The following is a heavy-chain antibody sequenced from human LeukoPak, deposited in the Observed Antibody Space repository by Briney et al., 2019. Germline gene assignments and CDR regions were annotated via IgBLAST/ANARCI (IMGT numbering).Heavy chain of an antibody. CDR2: SDYSGST. D-gene: IGHD6-6*01. J-gene: IGHJ3*02. Sequence: PSETLSLTCTVSGASIRSRSYYWAWIRQFPGKGPEWIGSSDYSGSTNYNLSLKSRVTMSVDTSTNQFSLRLSSVTAADTAVYYCATTMTARPHDAFDIWGQGTMVAVS. CDR1: GASIRSRSYY. V-gene: IGHV4-39*01. CDR3: ATTMTARPHDAFDI.